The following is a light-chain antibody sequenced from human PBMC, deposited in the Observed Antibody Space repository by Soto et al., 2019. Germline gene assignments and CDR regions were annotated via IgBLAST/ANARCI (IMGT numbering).Light chain of an antibody. V-gene: IGKV3-15*01. CDR2: GAS. J-gene: IGKJ5*01. Sequence: EIVVTQSPATLSVTQGERATLSCRASQSVSSNLAWYQQKPGRAPRLLIYGASTRATGMPARFSGSGSGTEFTLTISSLQSGDFAVYFCQQYNNWPPIPFGQGTRLEI. CDR3: QQYNNWPPIP. CDR1: QSVSSN.